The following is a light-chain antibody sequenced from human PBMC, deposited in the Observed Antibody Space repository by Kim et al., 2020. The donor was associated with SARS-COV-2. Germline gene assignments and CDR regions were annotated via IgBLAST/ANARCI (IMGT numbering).Light chain of an antibody. J-gene: IGLJ3*02. Sequence: PGGTVTLACGTNTESVTSCQYPFWLQQKPGQAPRTLSYDTNKKQSWTPTRCSSSLRGGKAALTVSGAQPEDESDYYCLLYCSGNRVFGGGTQLTVL. CDR1: TESVTSCQY. CDR2: DTN. V-gene: IGLV7-46*01. CDR3: LLYCSGNRV.